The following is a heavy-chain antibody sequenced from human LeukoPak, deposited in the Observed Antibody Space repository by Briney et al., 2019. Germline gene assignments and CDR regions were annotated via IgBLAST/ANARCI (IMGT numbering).Heavy chain of an antibody. CDR2: IWYDGSNK. J-gene: IGHJ4*02. D-gene: IGHD6-13*01. Sequence: GRSLRLSCAASGFTFSSYGMHWVRQAPGKGLEWVAVIWYDGSNKYYADSVKGRFTISRDNSKNTLYLQMNSLRAEDTAVYYCAKEVGAADSPYYFGYWGQGTLVTVSS. CDR1: GFTFSSYG. CDR3: AKEVGAADSPYYFGY. V-gene: IGHV3-33*06.